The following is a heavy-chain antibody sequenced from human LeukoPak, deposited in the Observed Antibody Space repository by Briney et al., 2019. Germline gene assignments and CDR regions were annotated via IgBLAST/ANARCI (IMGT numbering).Heavy chain of an antibody. D-gene: IGHD4-23*01. Sequence: SETLSLTCTVSGGSISSSSYYWGWIRQPPGKGLEWIGCIYYTGSTDYNPSLMGRLTISVDTSKNQFSLTLTSVTEADTAVYYCARDYGGKLDYWGHGTLVTVSS. V-gene: IGHV4-39*07. CDR2: IYYTGST. CDR3: ARDYGGKLDY. J-gene: IGHJ4*01. CDR1: GGSISSSSYY.